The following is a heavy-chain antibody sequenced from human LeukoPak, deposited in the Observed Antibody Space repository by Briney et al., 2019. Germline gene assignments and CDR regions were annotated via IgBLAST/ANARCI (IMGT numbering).Heavy chain of an antibody. J-gene: IGHJ6*03. CDR3: ARNYCMDV. CDR2: ISGSGGST. V-gene: IGHV3-23*01. Sequence: GGSLRLSCAASGFTFSSYAMSWIRQAPGKGLEWVSAISGSGGSTYYADSVKGRFTISRDTSKNTLYLQMTSMTAETTADYSCARNYCMDVWGKGTTVTVSS. CDR1: GFTFSSYA.